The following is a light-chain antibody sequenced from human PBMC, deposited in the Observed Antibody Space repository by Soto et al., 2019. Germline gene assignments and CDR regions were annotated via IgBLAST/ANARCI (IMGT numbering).Light chain of an antibody. Sequence: IQLTQSPSSLSASVGERVTISCRASQGISSYLAWYQQKPGKAPKLLIYAASTLQSGLPSRFSGSGSGTEFTLTISSLQSEDFAAYYCQQYNSYPLTFGGGTKVEIK. J-gene: IGKJ4*01. CDR1: QGISSY. CDR3: QQYNSYPLT. V-gene: IGKV1-9*01. CDR2: AAS.